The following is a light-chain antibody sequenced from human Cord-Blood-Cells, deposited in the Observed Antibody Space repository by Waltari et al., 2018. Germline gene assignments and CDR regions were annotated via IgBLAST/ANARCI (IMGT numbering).Light chain of an antibody. CDR1: QSLLHSNGYNY. V-gene: IGKV2-28*01. CDR3: MQALQTPYT. Sequence: DIVMTQSPLSLPVTPGEPASIPCRPSQSLLHSNGYNYLDWYLQKPGQSPQLLIYLGSNRASGVPDRCSGSGSGTDFTLKSSRGEAEDVGVYYCMQALQTPYTFGQGTKLEIK. CDR2: LGS. J-gene: IGKJ2*01.